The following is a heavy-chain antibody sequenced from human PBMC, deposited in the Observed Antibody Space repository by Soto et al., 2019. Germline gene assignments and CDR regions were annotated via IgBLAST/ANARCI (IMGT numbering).Heavy chain of an antibody. Sequence: GGSLRLSCAASGFTFSSYSMNWVRQAPGKGLEWVSSISSSSSYIYYADSVKGRFTISRDNAKNSLYLQMNSLRAEDTAVYYCARDGVVVVPAAIAHFDYWGQGTLVTVSA. CDR1: GFTFSSYS. D-gene: IGHD2-2*02. CDR2: ISSSSSYI. J-gene: IGHJ4*02. V-gene: IGHV3-21*01. CDR3: ARDGVVVVPAAIAHFDY.